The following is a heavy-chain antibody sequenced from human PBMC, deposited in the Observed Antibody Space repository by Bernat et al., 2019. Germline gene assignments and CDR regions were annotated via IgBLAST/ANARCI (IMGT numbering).Heavy chain of an antibody. CDR2: ISGSGGST. CDR1: GFTFSSYA. Sequence: EVQLLESGGGLVQPGGSLRLSCAASGFTFSSYAMSWVRQAPGKGLEWVSAISGSGGSTYYADSVKGRFTISRDNSKNTLYLQMNSLKASDTAMYYCARRGSSSSDYYYYYMDVWGKGTTVTVSS. CDR3: ARRGSSSSDYYYYYMDV. J-gene: IGHJ6*03. V-gene: IGHV3-23*01. D-gene: IGHD6-6*01.